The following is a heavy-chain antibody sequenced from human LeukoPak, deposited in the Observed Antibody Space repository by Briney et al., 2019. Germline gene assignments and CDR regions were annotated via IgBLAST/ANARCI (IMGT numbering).Heavy chain of an antibody. CDR1: GYTFTGYY. J-gene: IGHJ6*02. CDR3: ARAELGYCSSTSCYYYYGMDV. V-gene: IGHV1-2*02. CDR2: INPNSGGT. D-gene: IGHD2-2*01. Sequence: ASVKVSCKASGYTFTGYYMHWVRQAPGQGLEWMGWINPNSGGTNYAQKFQGRVTMTRDTPISTAYMELSRLRSDDTAVYYCARAELGYCSSTSCYYYYGMDVWGQGTTVTVSS.